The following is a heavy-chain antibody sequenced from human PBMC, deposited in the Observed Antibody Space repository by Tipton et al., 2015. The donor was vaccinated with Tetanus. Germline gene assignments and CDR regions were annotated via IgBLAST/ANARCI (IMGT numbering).Heavy chain of an antibody. Sequence: SLRLSCAASGFIFSSYGIHWVRQAPGKGLEWVAVSWYDGTDKYYADSLKGRFTISRDNSKNTLYLQINSLRAEDTALYYWAREADCSGGICSSGDVDNGGQGSQFPVSA. CDR2: SWYDGTDK. CDR3: AREADCSGGICSSGDVDN. D-gene: IGHD2-15*01. J-gene: IGHJ4*02. V-gene: IGHV3-33*01. CDR1: GFIFSSYG.